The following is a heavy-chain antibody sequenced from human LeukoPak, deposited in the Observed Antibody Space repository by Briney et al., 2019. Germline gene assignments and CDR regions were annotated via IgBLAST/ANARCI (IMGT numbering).Heavy chain of an antibody. D-gene: IGHD5-18*01. CDR2: INHSGST. V-gene: IGHV4-34*01. Sequence: SETLSLTCAVYGGSFSGYYWSWIRQPPGKGLEWIGEINHSGSTNYNPSLKSRVTISVDTSKNQLSLKLRSVTAADTAVYFCVRGVTRGYIYADWGQGTLVTVSS. CDR1: GGSFSGYY. CDR3: VRGVTRGYIYAD. J-gene: IGHJ4*02.